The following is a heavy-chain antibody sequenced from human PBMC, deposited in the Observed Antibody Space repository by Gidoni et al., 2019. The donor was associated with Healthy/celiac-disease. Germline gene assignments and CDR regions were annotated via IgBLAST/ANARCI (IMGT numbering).Heavy chain of an antibody. CDR1: GFTFSRYG. CDR3: AKTGEAGMRYYYGSGKSGYFDY. Sequence: QAQLVESGGGVVQPGRSLRLSCAASGFTFSRYGMLRVRQAPGRGLEWVAVISYDGSNKYYADSVKGRFTISRDNSKNTLYLQMNSLRAEDTAVYYCAKTGEAGMRYYYGSGKSGYFDYWGQGTLVTVSS. V-gene: IGHV3-30*18. CDR2: ISYDGSNK. J-gene: IGHJ4*02. D-gene: IGHD3-10*01.